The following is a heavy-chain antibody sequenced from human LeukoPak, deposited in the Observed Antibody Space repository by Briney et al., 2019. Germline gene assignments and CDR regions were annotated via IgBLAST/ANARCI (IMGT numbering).Heavy chain of an antibody. Sequence: GGSLRLSCAASGFTFSSYSMNWVRQAPGKGLEWVSSISSSSSYIYYADSVKGRFTISRDNAKNSLYLQMNSLRAEDTAVYYCARDRENDDSFDYWGQGTLVTVSS. CDR3: ARDRENDDSFDY. CDR1: GFTFSSYS. J-gene: IGHJ4*02. CDR2: ISSSSSYI. D-gene: IGHD3-22*01. V-gene: IGHV3-21*01.